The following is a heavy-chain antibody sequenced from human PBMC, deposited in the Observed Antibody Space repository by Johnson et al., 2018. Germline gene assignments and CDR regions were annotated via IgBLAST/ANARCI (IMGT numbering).Heavy chain of an antibody. Sequence: QVQLVQSGGGLVKPGGSLRLSCAASGFTFSDYYMSWIRQAPGKGLEWVSYISSSGSTIYYADSVKGRFTISRDNAKNSRYLQMNSLRAGDTAVYYCARASDDVVVPAAILSLRTTYVMDVWGQGTTVTVSS. J-gene: IGHJ6*02. CDR1: GFTFSDYY. D-gene: IGHD2-2*02. CDR3: ARASDDVVVPAAILSLRTTYVMDV. CDR2: ISSSGSTI. V-gene: IGHV3-11*01.